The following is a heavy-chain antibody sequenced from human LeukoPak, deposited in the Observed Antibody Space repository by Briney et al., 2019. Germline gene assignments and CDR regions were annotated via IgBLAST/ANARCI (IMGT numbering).Heavy chain of an antibody. CDR2: ISAYNGNT. V-gene: IGHV1-18*01. CDR3: ARILTIFGVVIGQNWFDP. D-gene: IGHD3-3*01. Sequence: GASVKVSCKASGYTFTSYGISWVRQAPGQGLEWMGWISAYNGNTNYAQKLQGRVTMTTDTSTSTAYMELRSLGSDDTAVYYCARILTIFGVVIGQNWFDPWGQGTLVTVSS. J-gene: IGHJ5*02. CDR1: GYTFTSYG.